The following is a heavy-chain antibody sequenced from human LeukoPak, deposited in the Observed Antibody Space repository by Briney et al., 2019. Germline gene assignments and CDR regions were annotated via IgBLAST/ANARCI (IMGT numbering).Heavy chain of an antibody. J-gene: IGHJ5*02. CDR2: ISPSRGWT. CDR3: ARDNSVRDETWWFNP. V-gene: IGHV1-46*01. Sequence: GASVKVSCKAFGYTFTGYWMHWVRQAPGQGPEWMGVISPSRGWTIYAQKIKGRVTLTSDMSTSTDYLELSSLRSEDTAVYYCARDNSVRDETWWFNPWGQGTLVTVSS. CDR1: GYTFTGYW. D-gene: IGHD5-24*01.